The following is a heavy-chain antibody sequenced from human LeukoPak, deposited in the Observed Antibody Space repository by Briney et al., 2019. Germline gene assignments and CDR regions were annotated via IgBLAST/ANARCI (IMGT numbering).Heavy chain of an antibody. Sequence: GGSLRLSCAASGFTFSSYAMGWVRQAPGKGLEWVSAISGSGGSTYYADSVKGRFTISRDNSKNTLYLQMNSLRAEDTAVYYCAKRLRYFDWLSGGALDYWGQGALVTVSS. CDR1: GFTFSSYA. J-gene: IGHJ4*02. CDR3: AKRLRYFDWLSGGALDY. D-gene: IGHD3-9*01. V-gene: IGHV3-23*01. CDR2: ISGSGGST.